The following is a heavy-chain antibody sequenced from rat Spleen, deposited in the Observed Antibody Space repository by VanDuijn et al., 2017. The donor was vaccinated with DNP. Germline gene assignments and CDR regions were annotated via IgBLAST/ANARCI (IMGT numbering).Heavy chain of an antibody. CDR2: ISPSGGST. Sequence: EVQLVESGGGPVQPGRSLKLSCVASGFIFSNYWMTWIRQAPTKGLEWVASISPSGGSTYYRDSVKGRFTISRDNAKSTLYLQMDSLRSEDTATYYWARGYYDGSYGAYWGQGTLVTVSS. D-gene: IGHD1-12*02. V-gene: IGHV5-19*01. CDR3: ARGYYDGSYGAY. CDR1: GFIFSNYW. J-gene: IGHJ3*01.